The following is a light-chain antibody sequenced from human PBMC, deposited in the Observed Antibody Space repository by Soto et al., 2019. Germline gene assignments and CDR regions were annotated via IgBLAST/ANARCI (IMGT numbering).Light chain of an antibody. V-gene: IGKV3-20*01. CDR2: GAS. CDR1: QSVSNTY. CDR3: QHHGNSPPYT. J-gene: IGKJ2*01. Sequence: VLTQSPGTLSLSPGERATLSCRASQSVSNTYLAWYQQKPGQAPRLLIYGASSRATGIPDRFTGSGSGTDFTLTISRLEPEDFAVYYCQHHGNSPPYTFGQGTNVEI.